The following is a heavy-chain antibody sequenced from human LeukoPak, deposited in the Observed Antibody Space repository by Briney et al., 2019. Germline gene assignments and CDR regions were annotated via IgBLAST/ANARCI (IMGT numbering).Heavy chain of an antibody. CDR3: ARDLRQHQDYYYYYYMDV. Sequence: SSETLSLTCTVSGGSISSGSYYWSWIRQPAGKGLEWIGRIYTSGSTNYNPSLKSRVTISVDTSKNQFSLKLSSVTAADTAVYYCARDLRQHQDYYYYYYMDVWGKGTTVTVSS. CDR1: GGSISSGSYY. J-gene: IGHJ6*03. CDR2: IYTSGST. D-gene: IGHD4-17*01. V-gene: IGHV4-61*02.